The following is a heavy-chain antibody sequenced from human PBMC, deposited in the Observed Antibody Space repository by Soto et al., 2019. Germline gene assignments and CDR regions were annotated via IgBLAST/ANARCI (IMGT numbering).Heavy chain of an antibody. CDR3: ARMEGVGSLNWFDP. Sequence: ASVKVSCKASGYTFTNNDVSWVRQATGQGLEWMGWMNPGSGDTGYAQKFQGRVTMTRDISIATAYMELNSLTSEDTAIYYCARMEGVGSLNWFDPWGQGTLVTVSS. D-gene: IGHD3-10*01. CDR2: MNPGSGDT. CDR1: GYTFTNND. J-gene: IGHJ5*02. V-gene: IGHV1-8*02.